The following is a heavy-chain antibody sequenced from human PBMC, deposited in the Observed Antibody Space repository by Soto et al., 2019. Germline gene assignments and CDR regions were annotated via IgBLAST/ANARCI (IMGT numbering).Heavy chain of an antibody. V-gene: IGHV1-3*01. CDR1: GYTFTSYA. CDR2: INAGNGNT. J-gene: IGHJ4*02. D-gene: IGHD3-22*01. CDR3: NAFGSYYYDSNGYSLFDY. Sequence: ASVKVSCKASGYTFTSYAMHWVRQAPGQRLEWMGWINAGNGNTKYSQKFQGRVTITRDTSASTAYMELSSLRSEDTAVYYCNAFGSYYYDSNGYSLFDYWGQGTLVTVSS.